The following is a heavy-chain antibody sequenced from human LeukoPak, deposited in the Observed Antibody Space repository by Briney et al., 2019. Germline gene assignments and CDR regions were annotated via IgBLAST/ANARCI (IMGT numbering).Heavy chain of an antibody. D-gene: IGHD3-22*01. Sequence: SVKVSCKASGGTFSSYAISWVRQAPGQGLEWMGRITPILGIANYAQKFQGRVTITADKSTSTAYMELSSLRSEDTAVYYCAREGDYYDSSGYYSHFDYWGQGTLVTVSS. V-gene: IGHV1-69*04. CDR3: AREGDYYDSSGYYSHFDY. J-gene: IGHJ4*02. CDR2: ITPILGIA. CDR1: GGTFSSYA.